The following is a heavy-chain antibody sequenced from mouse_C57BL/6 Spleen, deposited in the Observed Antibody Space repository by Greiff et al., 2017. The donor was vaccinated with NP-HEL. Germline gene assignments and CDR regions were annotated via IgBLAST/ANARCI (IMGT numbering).Heavy chain of an antibody. V-gene: IGHV5-4*03. CDR2: ISDGGSYT. CDR1: GFTFSIYA. Sequence: DVKLVESGGGLVKPGGSLKLSCAASGFTFSIYAMSWVRQTPEKRLEWVATISDGGSYTYYPDNVKGRFTISRDNAKNNLYLQMSHLKSEDTAMYYCARVYYDYDYFDYWGQGTTLTVSS. J-gene: IGHJ2*01. D-gene: IGHD2-4*01. CDR3: ARVYYDYDYFDY.